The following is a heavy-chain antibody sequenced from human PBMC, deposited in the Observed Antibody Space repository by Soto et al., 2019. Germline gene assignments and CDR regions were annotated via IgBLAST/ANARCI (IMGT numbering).Heavy chain of an antibody. J-gene: IGHJ6*03. Sequence: QVQLVQSGAEVKKPGSSVKVSCKASGGTFSSYTISWVRQAPGQGLEWVGSIIPILGIANYAQNFQGRVTITADKSTSTDYMELSRLRSEDTAVYYCARGGIAARHEEYYYYYYYLDVWGKGTTVTVSS. V-gene: IGHV1-69*02. CDR1: GGTFSSYT. CDR2: IIPILGIA. D-gene: IGHD6-6*01. CDR3: ARGGIAARHEEYYYYYYYLDV.